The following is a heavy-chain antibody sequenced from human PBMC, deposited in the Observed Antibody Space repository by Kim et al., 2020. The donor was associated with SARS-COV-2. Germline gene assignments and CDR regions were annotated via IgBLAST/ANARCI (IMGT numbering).Heavy chain of an antibody. CDR3: VRQYYDYVWGSYRGFD. J-gene: IGHJ4*01. V-gene: IGHV4-39*01. D-gene: IGHD3-16*02. CDR1: GGSVSSFSYY. Sequence: SETLSLTCTVSGGSVSSFSYYWGWIRQPPGKGLEWVGSIYYSGSTDYNPSLKSRVTISADTSKKNFSLNLSSVTAADTAVYYCVRQYYDYVWGSYRGFD. CDR2: IYYSGST.